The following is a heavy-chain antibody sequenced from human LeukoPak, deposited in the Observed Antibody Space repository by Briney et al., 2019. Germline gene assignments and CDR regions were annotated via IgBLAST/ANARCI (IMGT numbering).Heavy chain of an antibody. J-gene: IGHJ5*02. CDR1: GYTFSGYY. V-gene: IGHV1-2*02. CDR3: ARGGTICSGGDCYLNGLDP. Sequence: GSVKVSCKASGYTFSGYYMHWVRQAPGQGLEWMGWINPNSGGTNYAQKFQGRVTMTRDTSISTAYMDLSNLTSDDTAVYYCARGGTICSGGDCYLNGLDPWGQGTLVTVSS. D-gene: IGHD2-21*02. CDR2: INPNSGGT.